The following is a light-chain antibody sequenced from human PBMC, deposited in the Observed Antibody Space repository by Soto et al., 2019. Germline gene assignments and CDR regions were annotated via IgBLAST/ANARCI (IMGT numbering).Light chain of an antibody. CDR2: EVV. J-gene: IGLJ1*01. CDR1: KNDIGVYDF. CDR3: KSYAGSNTYV. V-gene: IGLV2-8*01. Sequence: QSALTQPPSASGSPGQSVTISCTGTKNDIGVYDFVSWYQHHPGKAPRLIIYEVVQRPSGVPDRFSGSKSGNTASLTVSGLQAADEADYFCKSYAGSNTYVSGSGTTVTVL.